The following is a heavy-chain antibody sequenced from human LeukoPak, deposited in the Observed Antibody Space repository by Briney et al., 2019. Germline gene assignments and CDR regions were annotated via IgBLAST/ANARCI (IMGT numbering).Heavy chain of an antibody. CDR3: AKGYYDSSGPPGY. CDR2: IRYDGSNK. Sequence: PGGSLRLSCAASGFTFSSYGMHWVRQAPGKGLEWVAFIRYDGSNKYYADSVKGRFTISRDNSKNTLYLLMNSLRAEDTAVYYCAKGYYDSSGPPGYWGQGTLVTVSS. CDR1: GFTFSSYG. D-gene: IGHD3-22*01. V-gene: IGHV3-30*02. J-gene: IGHJ4*02.